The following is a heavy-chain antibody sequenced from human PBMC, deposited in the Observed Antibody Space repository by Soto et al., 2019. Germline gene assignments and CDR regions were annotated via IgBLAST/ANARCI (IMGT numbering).Heavy chain of an antibody. Sequence: ASVKVSCKASGFSFTGYYIHWLRQAPGQGLEWMGWINAHSGGTEYAQKLQGRVTMTTDTSTSTAYMELRSLRSDDTAVYYCARIPHRTPYYYDSSGYCDYWGQGTLVTVSS. CDR3: ARIPHRTPYYYDSSGYCDY. CDR1: GFSFTGYY. CDR2: INAHSGGT. D-gene: IGHD3-22*01. J-gene: IGHJ4*02. V-gene: IGHV1-18*04.